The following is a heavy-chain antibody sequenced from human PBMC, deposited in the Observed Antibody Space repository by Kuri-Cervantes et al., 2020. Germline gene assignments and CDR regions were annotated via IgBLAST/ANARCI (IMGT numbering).Heavy chain of an antibody. D-gene: IGHD6-13*01. CDR1: GYTFTSYG. J-gene: IGHJ6*02. Sequence: ASVKVSCKASGYTFTSYGISWVRQAPGQGLEWMGWISAYNGNTNYAQKLQGRVTMTTDTSTSTAYMELRSLRSDDTAVYYCARVSGNREYSSSWYRPYYYYYGMDVWGQGTTVTVSS. CDR2: ISAYNGNT. V-gene: IGHV1-18*01. CDR3: ARVSGNREYSSSWYRPYYYYYGMDV.